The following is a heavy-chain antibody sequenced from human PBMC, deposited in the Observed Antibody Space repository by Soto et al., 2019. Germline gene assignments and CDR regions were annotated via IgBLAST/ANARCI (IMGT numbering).Heavy chain of an antibody. V-gene: IGHV3-23*01. J-gene: IGHJ4*02. Sequence: GGSLRLSCTASGITFSSFGMAWVRPAPGKGLEWGLASSGSADSSCYAYSAKGRFTISSDNPKHTLYLQMDSLGVEYTGVSFLAKVGIGRCSHKDHFEHWRQGTQVRVCS. CDR1: GITFSSFG. D-gene: IGHD2-2*03. CDR3: AKVGIGRCSHKDHFEH. CDR2: SSGSADSS.